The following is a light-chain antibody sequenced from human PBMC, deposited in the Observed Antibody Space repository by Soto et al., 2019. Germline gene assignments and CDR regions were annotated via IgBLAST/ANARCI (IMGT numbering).Light chain of an antibody. J-gene: IGKJ1*01. CDR2: DAS. CDR3: QQHNT. CDR1: QSITRW. V-gene: IGKV1-5*01. Sequence: IQMTQSPTTLSASIGDTVTLPCRASQSITRWLAWYQKKPGEAPKLLIYDASSWDSGVPSRFSGTGSGTECTLIISSLQPDDYATYYCQQHNTFGQGTKVDI.